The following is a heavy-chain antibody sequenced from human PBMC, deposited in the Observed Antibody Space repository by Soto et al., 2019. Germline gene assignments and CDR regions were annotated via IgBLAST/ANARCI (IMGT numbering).Heavy chain of an antibody. V-gene: IGHV5-10-1*01. CDR1: GYSFTSYW. Sequence: ESLKISCKGSGYSFTSYWISWVRQMPGKGLEWMGRIDPSDSYTNYSPSFQGHVTISADESISTAYLQWSVLKASDTAMYYCARETGTYSVSYSTGHDYDYDGMYVWGQGTTVTVSS. J-gene: IGHJ6*02. CDR3: ARETGTYSVSYSTGHDYDYDGMYV. CDR2: IDPSDSYT. D-gene: IGHD1-26*01.